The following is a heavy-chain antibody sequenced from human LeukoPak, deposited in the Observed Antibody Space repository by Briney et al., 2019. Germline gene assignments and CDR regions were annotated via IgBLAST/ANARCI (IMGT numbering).Heavy chain of an antibody. J-gene: IGHJ6*02. V-gene: IGHV3-21*06. D-gene: IGHD1-1*01. Sequence: GGSLRLSCAASGFTFNSYTINWVRQAPGKGLESVSSIRSNSRGINYADSVKGRFTISRDNDKNTVFLEMNSLRAEDTAVYARDGASIDDQYYGLDVWGQGTTVTVSS. CDR2: IRSNSRGI. CDR3: DGASIDDQYYGLDV. CDR1: GFTFNSYT.